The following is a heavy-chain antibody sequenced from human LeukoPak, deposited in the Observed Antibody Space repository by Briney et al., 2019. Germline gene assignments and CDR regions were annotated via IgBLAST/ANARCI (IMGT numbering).Heavy chain of an antibody. Sequence: GGSLRLSCAASGFTFSSYAMSWVRQAPGKGLEWVSGINWNGGSTGYSDSVKGRFTISRDNAKNSLYLQMNSLRAEDTALYYCARGYCSSTSCYTWFHDAFDIWGQGTMVTFSS. J-gene: IGHJ3*02. CDR2: INWNGGST. CDR3: ARGYCSSTSCYTWFHDAFDI. D-gene: IGHD2-2*02. CDR1: GFTFSSYA. V-gene: IGHV3-20*04.